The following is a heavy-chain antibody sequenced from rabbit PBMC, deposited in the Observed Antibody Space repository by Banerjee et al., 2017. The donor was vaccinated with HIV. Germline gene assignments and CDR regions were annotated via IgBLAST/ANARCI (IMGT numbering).Heavy chain of an antibody. Sequence: QEQLEESGGDLVKPEGSLTLTCTASGFSFSNRCVMCWVRQTPGKGLEWIACMNTISGDTVYATWAKGRFTISKASSTVTLQMTSLTAADTATYFCARTYDDYADNFNLWGQGTLVTVS. CDR3: ARTYDDYADNFNL. D-gene: IGHD2-1*01. J-gene: IGHJ4*01. V-gene: IGHV1S45*01. CDR1: GFSFSNRCV. CDR2: MNTISGDT.